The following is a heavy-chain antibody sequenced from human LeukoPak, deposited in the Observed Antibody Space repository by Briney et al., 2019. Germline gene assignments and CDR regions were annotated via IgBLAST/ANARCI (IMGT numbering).Heavy chain of an antibody. D-gene: IGHD3-22*01. CDR1: GGSISSSSYY. Sequence: PSETLSLTCTVSGGSISSSSYYWGWIRQPPGKGLEWIGSIYYSGSTYYNPSLKSRVTMSVETSKNQFSLKLSSVTAADTAVYYCARVGAITMIVVVTYDAFDIWGQGTMVTVSS. CDR2: IYYSGST. CDR3: ARVGAITMIVVVTYDAFDI. J-gene: IGHJ3*02. V-gene: IGHV4-39*07.